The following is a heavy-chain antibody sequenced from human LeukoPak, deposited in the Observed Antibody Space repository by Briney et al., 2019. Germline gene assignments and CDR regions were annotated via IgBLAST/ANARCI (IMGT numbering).Heavy chain of an antibody. CDR3: VTDLVIKGYFDY. J-gene: IGHJ4*02. V-gene: IGHV1-69*13. D-gene: IGHD2-21*01. CDR2: IIPIFGTA. CDR1: GGTFSSYA. Sequence: ASVKVSCKASGGTFSSYAISWVRQAPGQGLEWMGGIIPIFGTANYAQKFQGRVTITADESTSTAYMELSSLRSEDTAVYYCVTDLVIKGYFDYWGQGALVTVSS.